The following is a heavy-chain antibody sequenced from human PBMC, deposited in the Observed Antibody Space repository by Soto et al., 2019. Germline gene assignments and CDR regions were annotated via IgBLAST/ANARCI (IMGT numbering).Heavy chain of an antibody. V-gene: IGHV1-69*06. CDR3: TAGVAGPRNCDY. CDR1: GGTFSSFT. D-gene: IGHD2-15*01. CDR2: VIPLLGQT. J-gene: IGHJ4*02. Sequence: QVQLVQSGAEIKKPGSSVKVSCKPSGGTFSSFTISWVRQVPGQGPEWMGGVIPLLGQTYYAQKFQDRLTIMADKSTITAYMDLTSLTSEDTAVYYCTAGVAGPRNCDYWGQGTLVTVSS.